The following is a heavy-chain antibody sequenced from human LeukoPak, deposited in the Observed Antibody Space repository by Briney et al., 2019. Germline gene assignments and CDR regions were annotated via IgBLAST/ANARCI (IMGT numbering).Heavy chain of an antibody. Sequence: SETLSLTCTVSGGSLSSYYWSWIRQPPGKGLEWIGYIYYSGSTNYNPSLKSRVTISLDTSKNQFSLKLSSVTAADTAVYYRARQSRATGTLDSWGQGTLVTVSS. CDR2: IYYSGST. V-gene: IGHV4-59*08. CDR1: GGSLSSYY. D-gene: IGHD6-13*01. J-gene: IGHJ5*01. CDR3: ARQSRATGTLDS.